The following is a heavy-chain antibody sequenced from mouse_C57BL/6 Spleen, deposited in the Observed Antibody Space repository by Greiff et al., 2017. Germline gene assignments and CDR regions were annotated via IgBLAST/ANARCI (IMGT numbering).Heavy chain of an antibody. J-gene: IGHJ4*01. CDR1: GFTFSSYA. V-gene: IGHV5-9-1*02. CDR3: TRAPITTVVARSAMDY. CDR2: ISSGGDYI. Sequence: EVKLVESGEGLVKPGGSLKLSCAASGFTFSSYAMSWVRQTPEKRLEWVAYISSGGDYIYYADTVKGRFTISRDNARNTLYLQMSSLKSEDTAMYSCTRAPITTVVARSAMDYWGQGTSVTVSS. D-gene: IGHD1-1*01.